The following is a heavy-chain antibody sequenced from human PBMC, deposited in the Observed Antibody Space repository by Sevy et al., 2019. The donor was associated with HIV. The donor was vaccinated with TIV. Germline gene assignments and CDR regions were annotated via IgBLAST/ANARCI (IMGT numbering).Heavy chain of an antibody. CDR3: AREGTAAVGQNAFDI. Sequence: SESLSLTCVVYGGSFSSYYWSWIRQAPGKGLEWIGEINQSGSTNYNSSLKSRVTISVDTSKNQFSLKLSSVTAADTAVYYCAREGTAAVGQNAFDIWGHGTMVTVSS. J-gene: IGHJ3*02. D-gene: IGHD1-1*01. CDR2: INQSGST. CDR1: GGSFSSYY. V-gene: IGHV4-34*01.